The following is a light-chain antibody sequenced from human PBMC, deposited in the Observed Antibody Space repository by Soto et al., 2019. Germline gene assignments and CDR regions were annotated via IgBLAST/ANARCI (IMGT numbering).Light chain of an antibody. CDR2: EVT. J-gene: IGLJ3*02. V-gene: IGLV2-8*01. Sequence: QSALPQPHSASGSPGQSVTISCTGTSSDVGGYNYVSWYQQYPGRAPKLMIYEVTKRPSGLPDRYSGSKSGNTASLTGSGRQAEYEADYYCSSYAASNNFYFVFGGGTKVTVL. CDR1: SSDVGGYNY. CDR3: SSYAASNNFYFV.